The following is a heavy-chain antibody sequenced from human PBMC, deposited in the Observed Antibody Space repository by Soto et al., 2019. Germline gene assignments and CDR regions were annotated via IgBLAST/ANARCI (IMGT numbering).Heavy chain of an antibody. CDR3: ARGGGGPNYYGSGSYYKPAYYYYMDV. Sequence: GGSLRLSCAASGFTFSSYDMHWVRQATGKGLECVSAIGTAGDTYYPGSVKGRFTISRENAKNSLYLQMNSLRAGDTAVYYCARGGGGPNYYGSGSYYKPAYYYYMDVWGKGTTVTVSS. CDR1: GFTFSSYD. V-gene: IGHV3-13*01. J-gene: IGHJ6*03. CDR2: IGTAGDT. D-gene: IGHD3-10*01.